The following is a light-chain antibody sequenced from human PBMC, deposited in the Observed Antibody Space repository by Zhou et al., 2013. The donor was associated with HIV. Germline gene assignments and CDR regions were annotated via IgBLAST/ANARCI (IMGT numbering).Light chain of an antibody. J-gene: IGKJ3*01. CDR1: QSLVHSDGNTY. Sequence: DVVMTQSPLSLPVTLGQPASISCRSSQSLVHSDGNTYLNWFQQRPGQSPRRLIYKVSNRDSGVPDRFSGSGSGTDFTLKISRVEAEDVGVYYCMQGTHWPPFTFGPGTKVGY. CDR3: MQGTHWPPFT. V-gene: IGKV2-30*02. CDR2: KVS.